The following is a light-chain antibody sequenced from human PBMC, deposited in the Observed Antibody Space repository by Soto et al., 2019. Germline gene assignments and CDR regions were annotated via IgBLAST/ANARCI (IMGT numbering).Light chain of an antibody. CDR2: DVS. V-gene: IGLV2-14*01. Sequence: QSARTQPASVSGSPGQSITISCTGTSRDVGGYNYVSWYQQHPGKAPKLMIYDVSNRPSGVSNRFSGSKSGNTASLTISGLQAEDEADYYCSSDTSSSTLGVVFGGGTKLTVL. J-gene: IGLJ2*01. CDR1: SRDVGGYNY. CDR3: SSDTSSSTLGVV.